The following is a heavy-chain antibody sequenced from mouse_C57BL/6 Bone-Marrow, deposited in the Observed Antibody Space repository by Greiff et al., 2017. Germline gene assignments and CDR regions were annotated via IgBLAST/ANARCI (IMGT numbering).Heavy chain of an antibody. CDR3: AREDLVRYCFDY. D-gene: IGHD1-1*01. J-gene: IGHJ2*01. V-gene: IGHV1-69*01. Sequence: QVQLQQPGAELVMPGASVKLSCKASGYTFTSYWMHWVKQRPGQGLEWIGEIDPSDSYTNYNQKFKGKSTLTVDKSSSTAYMQLSSLTSEDSAVYYCAREDLVRYCFDYGGQGTTLTVSS. CDR2: IDPSDSYT. CDR1: GYTFTSYW.